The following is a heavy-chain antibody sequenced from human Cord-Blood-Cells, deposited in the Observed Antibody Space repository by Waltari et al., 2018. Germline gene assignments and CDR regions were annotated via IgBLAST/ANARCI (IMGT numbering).Heavy chain of an antibody. J-gene: IGHJ4*02. CDR3: AKSLGVVVVAADY. CDR2: ISYDGSNK. V-gene: IGHV3-30*18. D-gene: IGHD2-15*01. Sequence: QVQLVESGGGVVQPGRSLRLSCAASGVTFSSYGMPWVRRAPGKGLEWVAVISYDGSNKYYADSVKGRFTISRDNSKNTLYLQMNSLRAEDTAVYYCAKSLGVVVVAADYWGQGTLVTVSS. CDR1: GVTFSSYG.